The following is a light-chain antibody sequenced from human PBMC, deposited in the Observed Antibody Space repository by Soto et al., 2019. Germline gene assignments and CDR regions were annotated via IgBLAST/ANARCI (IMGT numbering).Light chain of an antibody. CDR2: EVS. J-gene: IGLJ1*01. Sequence: QSALTQPPSASGSPGQSVTISCTGTSNDVGGYNYVSWYQRHPGKAPKLMIYEVSNRPSGVSNRFSGSKSGNTASLTISGLQAEDEADYYCSSYTSSSTGVFGTGTKLTVL. CDR3: SSYTSSSTGV. CDR1: SNDVGGYNY. V-gene: IGLV2-14*01.